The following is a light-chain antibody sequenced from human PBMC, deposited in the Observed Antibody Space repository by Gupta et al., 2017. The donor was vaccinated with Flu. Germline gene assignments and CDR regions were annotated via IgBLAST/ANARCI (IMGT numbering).Light chain of an antibody. Sequence: QSVLTQPPSVSGPPGQRVTISCTGSSSNIGAGYDVHWYQQLPGTAPKLLIYRNTNRPSGVPDRFSGSKSGTSASLAITGLQAEDETDYYCQSYDSSLSGFVFGTGTKVTVL. J-gene: IGLJ1*01. CDR3: QSYDSSLSGFV. CDR2: RNT. V-gene: IGLV1-40*01. CDR1: SSNIGAGYD.